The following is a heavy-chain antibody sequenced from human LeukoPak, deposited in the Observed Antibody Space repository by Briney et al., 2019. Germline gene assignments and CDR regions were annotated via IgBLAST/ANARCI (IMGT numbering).Heavy chain of an antibody. J-gene: IGHJ3*02. CDR1: GGSISSYY. CDR3: AREQGHVAFDI. CDR2: IYYSGST. Sequence: PSETPSLTCTVSGGSISSYYWSWIRQPPGKGLEWIGYIYYSGSTNYNPSLKSRVTISVDTSKNQFSLKLSSVTAADTAVYYCAREQGHVAFDIWGQGTMVTVSS. V-gene: IGHV4-59*01.